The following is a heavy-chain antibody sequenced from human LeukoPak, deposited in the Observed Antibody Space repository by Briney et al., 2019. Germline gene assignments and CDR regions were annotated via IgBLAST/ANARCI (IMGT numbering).Heavy chain of an antibody. J-gene: IGHJ4*02. Sequence: PGGCLRLSCAASGFTFSSYRMNWVRRAPGKGLEWVSSISSSSSYIYYADSVKGRFTISRDNAKNSLYLQMNSLRAEDTAVYYCAAVAGTFQFDYWGQGTLVTVSS. D-gene: IGHD6-19*01. CDR3: AAVAGTFQFDY. CDR1: GFTFSSYR. CDR2: ISSSSSYI. V-gene: IGHV3-21*01.